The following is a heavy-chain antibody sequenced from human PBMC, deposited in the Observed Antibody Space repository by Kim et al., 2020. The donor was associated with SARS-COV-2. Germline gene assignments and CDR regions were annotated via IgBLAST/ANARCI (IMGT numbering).Heavy chain of an antibody. D-gene: IGHD6-13*01. J-gene: IGHJ6*02. CDR1: GFTFSSYG. CDR3: ARDNQQLEQINLGGMDV. V-gene: IGHV3-33*01. Sequence: GGSLRLSCAASGFTFSSYGMHWVRQAPGKGLEWVAVIWYDGSNKYYADSVKGRFTISRDNSKNTLYLQMNSLRAEDTAVYYCARDNQQLEQINLGGMDVWGQGTTVTVSS. CDR2: IWYDGSNK.